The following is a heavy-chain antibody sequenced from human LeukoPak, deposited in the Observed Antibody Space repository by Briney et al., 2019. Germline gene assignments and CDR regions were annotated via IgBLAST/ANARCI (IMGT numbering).Heavy chain of an antibody. D-gene: IGHD1-14*01. V-gene: IGHV5-51*01. CDR1: GSSFTSYW. CDR2: IYPGDSDT. Sequence: GASLQISCKASGSSFTSYWIGWVRQLPGKGLEWMGIIYPGDSDTRYSPSFQGQVTISADKSISTAYLRWSSLKASDIAMYYCARVSDHYFDYWGQGTLATVSS. CDR3: ARVSDHYFDY. J-gene: IGHJ4*02.